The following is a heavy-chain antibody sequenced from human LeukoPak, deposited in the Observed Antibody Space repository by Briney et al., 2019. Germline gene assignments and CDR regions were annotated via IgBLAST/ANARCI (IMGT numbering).Heavy chain of an antibody. CDR1: GYTFSMYG. J-gene: IGHJ6*02. D-gene: IGHD6-19*01. CDR2: ISAYNGNT. Sequence: GASVKVSCKASGYTFSMYGVSWVRQAPGQGLEWMGWISAYNGNTNYAQKLQGRVTMTTDTSTSTAYMELRSLRSDDTAVYYCARGGIAVAGTLLYYYGMDVWGQGTTVTVSS. V-gene: IGHV1-18*04. CDR3: ARGGIAVAGTLLYYYGMDV.